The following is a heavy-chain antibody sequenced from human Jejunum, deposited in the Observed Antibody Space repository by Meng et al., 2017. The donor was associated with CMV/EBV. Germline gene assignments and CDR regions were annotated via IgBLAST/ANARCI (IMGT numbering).Heavy chain of an antibody. D-gene: IGHD3-22*01. Sequence: QVQWVESGGGVVQPGRYLRLSCPASRFTFDSYTMHWVRQAPGKGLEWVAVMSYDGTKKYYADSVKGRFTISRDNSKNTLYLQMNSLRAEDTAVYYCARGAMGYDSSGFFDHCGQGTLVTVSS. CDR2: MSYDGTKK. CDR1: RFTFDSYT. J-gene: IGHJ5*02. V-gene: IGHV3-30-3*01. CDR3: ARGAMGYDSSGFFDH.